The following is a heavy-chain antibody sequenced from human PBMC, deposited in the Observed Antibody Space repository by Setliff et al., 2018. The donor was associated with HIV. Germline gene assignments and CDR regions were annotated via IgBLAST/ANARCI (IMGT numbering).Heavy chain of an antibody. D-gene: IGHD3-9*01. CDR2: MNPNSGNT. CDR1: GYTFTSYD. V-gene: IGHV1-8*02. J-gene: IGHJ6*02. CDR3: ARGPPRDILTGYYKWGRETYYYYYGMDV. Sequence: ASVKVSCKASGYTFTSYDINWVRQATGQGLEWMGWMNPNSGNTGYAQKFQGRVTMTRNTSISTAYMELSSLRSEDPAVYYCARGPPRDILTGYYKWGRETYYYYYGMDVWGQGTTVTVSS.